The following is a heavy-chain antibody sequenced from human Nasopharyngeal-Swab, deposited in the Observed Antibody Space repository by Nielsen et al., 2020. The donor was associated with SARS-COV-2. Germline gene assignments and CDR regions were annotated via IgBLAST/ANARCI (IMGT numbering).Heavy chain of an antibody. CDR2: ISSSSSYI. Sequence: GALRLSCATSGFTFSSYSMDWVRQAPGKGLEWVSSISSSSSYIYYADSVKGRFTISRDNAKNSLYLQMNSLRAKDTAVYYCARSGELRFLEWLNTRPDYWGQGTLVTVSS. D-gene: IGHD3-3*01. V-gene: IGHV3-21*01. CDR3: ARSGELRFLEWLNTRPDY. CDR1: GFTFSSYS. J-gene: IGHJ4*02.